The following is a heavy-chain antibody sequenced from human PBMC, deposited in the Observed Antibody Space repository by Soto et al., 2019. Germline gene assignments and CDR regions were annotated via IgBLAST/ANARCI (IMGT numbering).Heavy chain of an antibody. V-gene: IGHV4-34*01. CDR3: AREVSSPSWYVDY. D-gene: IGHD6-13*01. Sequence: PSETLSLTCAVYGGSFSGYHWSWIRQSPGKGLEWIAEINDSGDTDYNPSLKSRVTISIDTSKNQFSLKLSSVTAADTAVYYCAREVSSPSWYVDYWGRGTLVTVSS. CDR1: GGSFSGYH. J-gene: IGHJ4*01. CDR2: INDSGDT.